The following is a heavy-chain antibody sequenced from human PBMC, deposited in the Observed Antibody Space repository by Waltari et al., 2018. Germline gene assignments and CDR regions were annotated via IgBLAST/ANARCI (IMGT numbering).Heavy chain of an antibody. CDR3: ARDGYYYDSSGYLTWFDP. D-gene: IGHD3-22*01. CDR1: GYTFTSYY. J-gene: IGHJ5*02. V-gene: IGHV1-46*03. CDR2: INPSGGST. Sequence: QVQLVQSGAEVKKPGASVKVSCKASGYTFTSYYMHWVRQAPGQGLEGRGIINPSGGSTSYAPKFQGRVTMTRDTSTSTVYMELSSLRSEDTAVYYCARDGYYYDSSGYLTWFDPWGQGTLVT.